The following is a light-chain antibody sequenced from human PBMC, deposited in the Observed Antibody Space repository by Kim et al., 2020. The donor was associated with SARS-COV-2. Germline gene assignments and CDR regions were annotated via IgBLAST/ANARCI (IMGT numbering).Light chain of an antibody. CDR2: DVT. Sequence: QSALTQPASVSGSPGQSITISCTGTSSDVGGYDYVCWYQQHPGKAPRLMVYDVTTRPSGVSNRFSGSKSGNTASLTISGLQPEDEADYYCSSYTSSSTIIFGGGTKLTVL. V-gene: IGLV2-14*03. J-gene: IGLJ2*01. CDR3: SSYTSSSTII. CDR1: SSDVGGYDY.